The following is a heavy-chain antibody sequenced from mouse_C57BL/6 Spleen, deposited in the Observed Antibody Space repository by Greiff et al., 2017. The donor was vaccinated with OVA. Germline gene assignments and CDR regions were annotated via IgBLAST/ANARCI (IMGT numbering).Heavy chain of an antibody. Sequence: EVQLQQSGPELVKPGASVKISCKASGYTFTDYYMNWVKQSHGKSLEWIGDINPNNGGTSYNQKFKGKATLTVDKSSSTAYMELRSLTSEDSAVYYCARGGNDYRFAYWGQGTLVTVSA. CDR1: GYTFTDYY. V-gene: IGHV1-26*01. CDR2: INPNNGGT. J-gene: IGHJ3*01. CDR3: ARGGNDYRFAY. D-gene: IGHD2-4*01.